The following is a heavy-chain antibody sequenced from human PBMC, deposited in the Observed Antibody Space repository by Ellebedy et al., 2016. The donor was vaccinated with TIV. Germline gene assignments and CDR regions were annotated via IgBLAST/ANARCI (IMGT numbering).Heavy chain of an antibody. CDR1: GGTFSSYS. Sequence: SVKVSCKASGGTFSSYSITWVRQAPGHGLEWVGGTNPVFGARNYAQKFQGRVTFTIDSSTSTAYMELRSLRSDDTAVYYCARDMVQGMVARYLWFDFWGQGTLVTVSS. D-gene: IGHD1-26*01. V-gene: IGHV1-69*05. CDR3: ARDMVQGMVARYLWFDF. CDR2: TNPVFGAR. J-gene: IGHJ4*02.